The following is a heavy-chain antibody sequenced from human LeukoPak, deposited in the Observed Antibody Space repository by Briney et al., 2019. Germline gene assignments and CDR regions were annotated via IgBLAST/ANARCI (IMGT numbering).Heavy chain of an antibody. V-gene: IGHV3-9*01. J-gene: IGHJ4*02. Sequence: TGGSLRLSCAASGFTFDDYAMHWVRQAPGKGLEWVSGISWNSGSIGYADSVKGRFTISRDNAKNSLYLQMNSLRAEDTALYYCAKDKEYSSSSDFDYWGQGTLVTVSS. CDR2: ISWNSGSI. CDR1: GFTFDDYA. CDR3: AKDKEYSSSSDFDY. D-gene: IGHD6-6*01.